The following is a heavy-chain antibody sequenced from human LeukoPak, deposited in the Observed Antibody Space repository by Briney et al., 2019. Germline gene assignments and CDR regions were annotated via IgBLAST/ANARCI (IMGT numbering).Heavy chain of an antibody. Sequence: ASVKVSCKASGGTFSSYAISWVRQAPGQGLERMGGIIPIFGTANYAQKFQGRVTITADESTSTAYMELSSLRSEDTAVYYCARREMATISLDPWGQGTLVTVSS. V-gene: IGHV1-69*13. D-gene: IGHD5-24*01. J-gene: IGHJ5*02. CDR1: GGTFSSYA. CDR2: IIPIFGTA. CDR3: ARREMATISLDP.